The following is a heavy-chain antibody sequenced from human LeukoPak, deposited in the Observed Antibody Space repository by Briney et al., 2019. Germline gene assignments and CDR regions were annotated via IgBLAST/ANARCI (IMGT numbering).Heavy chain of an antibody. Sequence: GGSLRLSCAASGFTFSSYWMSWVRQAPGKGLEWVANIKQDGSEKYYVDSVKGRFTISRDNAKNSLYLQMNSLRAEDTAVYYCVRPTMYYYDSSGYSNWGQGTLVTVSS. J-gene: IGHJ4*02. CDR3: VRPTMYYYDSSGYSN. D-gene: IGHD3-22*01. CDR1: GFTFSSYW. V-gene: IGHV3-7*01. CDR2: IKQDGSEK.